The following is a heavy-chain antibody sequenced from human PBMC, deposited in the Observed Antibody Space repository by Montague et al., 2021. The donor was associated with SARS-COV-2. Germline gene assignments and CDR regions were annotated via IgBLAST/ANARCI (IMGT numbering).Heavy chain of an antibody. D-gene: IGHD6-19*01. V-gene: IGHV4-34*01. CDR2: INHSGST. CDR3: AREQQWLGAVYYYYGMDV. Sequence: SETLSLTCAVYGGSFSGYYWSWIRQPPGKGLEWIGEINHSGSTXXXPSXXXRVTISVDTSKNQFSPKLSSVTPEDTAVYYCAREQQWLGAVYYYYGMDVWGQGTTVTVSS. J-gene: IGHJ6*02. CDR1: GGSFSGYY.